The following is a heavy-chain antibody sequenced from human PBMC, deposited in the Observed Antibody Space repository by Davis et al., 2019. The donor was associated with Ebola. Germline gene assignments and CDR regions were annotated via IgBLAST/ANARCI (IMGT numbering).Heavy chain of an antibody. J-gene: IGHJ4*02. CDR3: ARDAGDRAVDY. CDR2: IKVDGSDT. CDR1: GFTFSNYW. Sequence: GESLKISCAASGFTFSNYWMSWVRQAPGRGLEWVANIKVDGSDTYYVDSVKGRFTVSRDNAKNSLYLQMYSLTVEDTAVYYCARDAGDRAVDYWGQGALVTVSS. D-gene: IGHD3-10*01. V-gene: IGHV3-7*01.